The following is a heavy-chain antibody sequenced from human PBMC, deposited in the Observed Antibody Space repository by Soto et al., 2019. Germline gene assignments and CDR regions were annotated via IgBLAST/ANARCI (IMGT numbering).Heavy chain of an antibody. V-gene: IGHV1-2*02. D-gene: IGHD3-10*01. CDR3: ARTRLMVRGALDY. CDR1: GYTFTGYY. Sequence: ASVKVSCKASGYTFTGYYTHWVRQAPGQGLEWMGWINPNSGGTNYAQKFQGRVTMTRDTSISTAYMELSRLRSDDTAVYYCARTRLMVRGALDYWGQGTLVTVSS. J-gene: IGHJ4*02. CDR2: INPNSGGT.